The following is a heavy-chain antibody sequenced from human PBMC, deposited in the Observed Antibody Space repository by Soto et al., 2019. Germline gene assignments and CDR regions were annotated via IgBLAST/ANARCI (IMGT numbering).Heavy chain of an antibody. V-gene: IGHV1-2*04. CDR1: GYTFTGYY. Sequence: ASVKVSCKASGYTFTGYYMHWVRQAPGQGLERMGWINPNSGGTNYAQKFQGWVTMTRDTSISTAYMELSRLRSDDTAVYYCARGNRDFWSGYYYYYYRMDVWGQGTTVTASS. CDR3: ARGNRDFWSGYYYYYYRMDV. CDR2: INPNSGGT. J-gene: IGHJ6*02. D-gene: IGHD3-3*01.